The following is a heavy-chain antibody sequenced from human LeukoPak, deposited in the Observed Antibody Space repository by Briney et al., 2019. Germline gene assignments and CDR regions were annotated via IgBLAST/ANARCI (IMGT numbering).Heavy chain of an antibody. CDR1: GFPFSEYS. Sequence: GGSLRLSCAASGFPFSEYSMNWVRQAPGKGLEWVSYSDSSSTIYYADSVKGRFTISRDNAKNSLYLQLNGLRAEDTAVYYCARGPYDYGEYIDYWGQGTLITVSS. CDR2: SDSSSTI. CDR3: ARGPYDYGEYIDY. D-gene: IGHD4-17*01. V-gene: IGHV3-48*04. J-gene: IGHJ4*02.